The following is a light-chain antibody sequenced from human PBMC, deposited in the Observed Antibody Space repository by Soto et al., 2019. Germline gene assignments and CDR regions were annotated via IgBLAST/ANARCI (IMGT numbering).Light chain of an antibody. CDR2: DND. CDR3: GTWDSSLSAGV. CDR1: SSNIENNY. Sequence: QLVLTQPPSVSAAPGQKVTISCSGSSSNIENNYVSWYQQLPGTAPKLLIYDNDKRPSGIPDRFSGSKSGTSATLGITGLQTGDEADYYCGTWDSSLSAGVFGGGTKLTVL. J-gene: IGLJ3*02. V-gene: IGLV1-51*01.